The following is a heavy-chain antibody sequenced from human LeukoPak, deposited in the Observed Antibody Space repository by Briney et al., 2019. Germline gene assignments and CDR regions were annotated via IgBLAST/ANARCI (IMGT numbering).Heavy chain of an antibody. Sequence: PGVSLRLSCAASGYTFSSSWMHWVPQGPGKGRVWVSRFNSDGSRTRYADSVKGRYTISRDNAKNTLYLQMNSLRAEDTAVYYCARDRVYYDSSGSTDAFDIWGQGTMVTVSS. D-gene: IGHD3-22*01. CDR2: FNSDGSRT. CDR3: ARDRVYYDSSGSTDAFDI. CDR1: GYTFSSSW. J-gene: IGHJ3*02. V-gene: IGHV3-74*01.